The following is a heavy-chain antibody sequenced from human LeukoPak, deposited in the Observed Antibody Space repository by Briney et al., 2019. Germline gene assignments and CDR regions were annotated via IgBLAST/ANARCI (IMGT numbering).Heavy chain of an antibody. V-gene: IGHV4-4*02. CDR1: GGSISSSNW. J-gene: IGHJ4*02. CDR3: ARVPGGVRGVITQLDHHFDY. CDR2: IYHSGST. Sequence: SETLSLTCAVSGGSISSSNWWSWVRQPPGKGLEWIGEIYHSGSTNYNPSLKSRITISVDKSKNQFSLKLSSMTAADTAVYYCARVPGGVRGVITQLDHHFDYWGQGTLVTVSS. D-gene: IGHD3-10*01.